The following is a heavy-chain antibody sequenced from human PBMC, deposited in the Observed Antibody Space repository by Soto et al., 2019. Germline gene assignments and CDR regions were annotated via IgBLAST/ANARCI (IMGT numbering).Heavy chain of an antibody. Sequence: EVQLVESGGGLVQPGGSLRLSCAASGFTFSSYWMSWVRQAPGKGLEWVANIKQDGSEKYYVDSVKGRFTISRDNAKNCLDLQMNSLRAEDRAVYSGARDVASTTIPNYWGQGPLVTVSS. J-gene: IGHJ4*02. D-gene: IGHD4-17*01. CDR3: ARDVASTTIPNY. CDR2: IKQDGSEK. CDR1: GFTFSSYW. V-gene: IGHV3-7*04.